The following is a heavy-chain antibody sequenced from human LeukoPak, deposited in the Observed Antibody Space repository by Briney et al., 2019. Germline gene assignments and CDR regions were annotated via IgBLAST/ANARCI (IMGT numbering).Heavy chain of an antibody. CDR2: ISSNGGST. V-gene: IGHV3-64*01. D-gene: IGHD3-9*01. J-gene: IGHJ4*02. CDR1: GFTFSSYA. CDR3: ARVATGWGVDYFDY. Sequence: GGSLRLSCAASGFTFSSYAMHWVRQAPGKGLEYVSAISSNGGSTYYANSVKGRFTISRDNSKNTLYLQMNSLRAEDTAVYYCARVATGWGVDYFDYWGQGTLVTVSS.